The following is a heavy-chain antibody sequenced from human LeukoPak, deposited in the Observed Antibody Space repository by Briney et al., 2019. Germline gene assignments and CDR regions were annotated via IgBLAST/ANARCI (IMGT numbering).Heavy chain of an antibody. CDR1: GFTFDDYG. CDR3: ARAYTSSRHYYYYYMDV. CDR2: ITCDSETT. V-gene: IGHV3-20*04. D-gene: IGHD6-13*01. J-gene: IGHJ6*03. Sequence: GGSLRLSCAASGFTFDDYGMSWVRQAPGKGLEWVSGITCDSETTGYADSVKGRFTISRDNAKNSLYLQMNSLRAEDTALYYCARAYTSSRHYYYYYMDVWGKGTTVTVSS.